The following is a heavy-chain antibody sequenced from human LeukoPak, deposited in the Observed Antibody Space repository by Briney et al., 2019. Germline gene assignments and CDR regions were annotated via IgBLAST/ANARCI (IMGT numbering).Heavy chain of an antibody. CDR1: GFTFSSYW. J-gene: IGHJ3*02. V-gene: IGHV3-7*01. Sequence: GGSLRLSCAASGFTFSSYWMSWVRQAPGKGLEWVANIKQDGSEKYYVDSVKGRFTISRDNAKNSLYLQMNSLRAEDTAVYYCARGVWGSYRYKGAFDIWGQGTMVTVSS. CDR2: IKQDGSEK. CDR3: ARGVWGSYRYKGAFDI. D-gene: IGHD3-16*02.